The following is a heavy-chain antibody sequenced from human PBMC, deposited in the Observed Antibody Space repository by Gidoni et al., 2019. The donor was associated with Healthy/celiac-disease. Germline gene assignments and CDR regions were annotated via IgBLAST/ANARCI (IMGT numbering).Heavy chain of an antibody. Sequence: EVQLVESGGGLVQPGGSLRLSCAASGFTFSSYRMNWVRQAPGKGLEWVSYISSSSSTIYYADSVKGRFTISRDNAKNSLYLQMNSLRDEDTAVYYCARDFEIYTAMAPSHYYYYGMDVWGQGTTVTVYS. V-gene: IGHV3-48*02. CDR3: ARDFEIYTAMAPSHYYYYGMDV. J-gene: IGHJ6*02. D-gene: IGHD5-18*01. CDR1: GFTFSSYR. CDR2: ISSSSSTI.